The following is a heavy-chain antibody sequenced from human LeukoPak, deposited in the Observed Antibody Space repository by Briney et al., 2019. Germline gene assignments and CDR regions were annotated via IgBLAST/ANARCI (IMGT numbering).Heavy chain of an antibody. J-gene: IGHJ6*02. CDR3: ARGPPYDYYYYYGMDV. CDR1: GGSISSYY. D-gene: IGHD3-16*01. Sequence: SETLSLTCTVSGGSISSYYWSWIRQPAGKGLEWIGYIYYSGSTNYNPSLKSRVTISVDTSKNQFSLKLSSVTAADTAVYYCARGPPYDYYYYYGMDVWGQGTTVTVSS. CDR2: IYYSGST. V-gene: IGHV4-59*12.